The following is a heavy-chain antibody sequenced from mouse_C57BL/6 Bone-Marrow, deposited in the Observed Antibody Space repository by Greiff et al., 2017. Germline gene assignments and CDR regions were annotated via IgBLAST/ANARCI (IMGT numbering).Heavy chain of an antibody. V-gene: IGHV14-2*01. J-gene: IGHJ2*01. CDR1: GFNIKDYY. Sequence: EVHLVESGAELVKPGASVKLSCTASGFNIKDYYMHWVKQRTEQGLEWIGRIDPEDGETKYAPTLQGKATITADTSSNTAYLQLSSLTSEDTAVYYCASHSTFAYWGQGTTLTVSS. CDR2: IDPEDGET. D-gene: IGHD2-5*01. CDR3: ASHSTFAY.